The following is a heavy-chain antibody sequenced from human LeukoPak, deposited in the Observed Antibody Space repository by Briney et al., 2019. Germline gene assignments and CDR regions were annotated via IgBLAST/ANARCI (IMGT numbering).Heavy chain of an antibody. D-gene: IGHD6-13*01. CDR2: IRYDGSNK. J-gene: IGHJ4*02. CDR3: AKDLQQQNLPDDY. V-gene: IGHV3-30*02. Sequence: GGSLRLSCAASGFTFSSYGMHWVRQAPGKGLGWVAFIRYDGSNKYYADSVKGRFTISRDNSKNTLYLQTNSLRAEDTAVYYCAKDLQQQNLPDDYWGQGTLVTVSS. CDR1: GFTFSSYG.